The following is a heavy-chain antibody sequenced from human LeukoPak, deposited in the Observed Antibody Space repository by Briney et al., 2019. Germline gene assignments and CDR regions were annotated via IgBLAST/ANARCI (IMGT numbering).Heavy chain of an antibody. CDR1: GGSISSYY. J-gene: IGHJ4*02. V-gene: IGHV4-4*07. CDR3: ARLGYYDSSGYLNGFDY. CDR2: IYTSGST. Sequence: PSETLSLTCTVSGGSISSYYWSWIRQPAGKGLEWIGRIYTSGSTNYNPSLKSRVTMSVDTSKNQFSLKLSSVTAADTAVYYCARLGYYDSSGYLNGFDYWGQGTLVTVSS. D-gene: IGHD3-22*01.